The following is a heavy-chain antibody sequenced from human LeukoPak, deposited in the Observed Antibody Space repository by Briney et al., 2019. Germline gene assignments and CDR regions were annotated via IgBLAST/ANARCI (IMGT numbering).Heavy chain of an antibody. CDR3: ARPRARGDPVDFDY. J-gene: IGHJ4*02. Sequence: KPSETLSLTCTVSGYSISSGYYWGWIRQPPGKGLEWIGSIFHSGSTYYNPSLKSRVTISVHTSKNQFSLKLSSVTAADTAVYYCARPRARGDPVDFDYWGQGTLVTVSS. V-gene: IGHV4-38-2*02. CDR1: GYSISSGYY. D-gene: IGHD3-16*01. CDR2: IFHSGST.